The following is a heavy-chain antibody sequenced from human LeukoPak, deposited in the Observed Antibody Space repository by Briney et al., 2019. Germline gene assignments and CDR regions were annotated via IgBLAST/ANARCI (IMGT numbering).Heavy chain of an antibody. D-gene: IGHD6-19*01. CDR3: ARAAAVTGAFRDNWFDP. V-gene: IGHV3-30-3*01. Sequence: GGSLRLSCAASGFTFSRYGMHWVRQAPGKGLEWVAVISYDGGNEIYADSVKGRFTISRDNSKNTLYLQMNSLRAEDTAVYYCARAAAVTGAFRDNWFDPWGQGALATVSS. CDR2: ISYDGGNE. CDR1: GFTFSRYG. J-gene: IGHJ5*02.